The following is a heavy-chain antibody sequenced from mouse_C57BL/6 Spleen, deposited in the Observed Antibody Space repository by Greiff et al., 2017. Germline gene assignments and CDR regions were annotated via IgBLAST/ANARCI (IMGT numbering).Heavy chain of an antibody. J-gene: IGHJ2*01. CDR2: INPSNGGT. CDR1: TSYW. V-gene: IGHV1-53*01. D-gene: IGHD2-1*01. CDR3: ARDGNHDY. Sequence: QVQLQQPGTELVKPGASVKLSFTSYWMHWVKQRPGQGLEWIGNINPSNGGTNYNEKFKSKATLTVDKSSSTAYMQLSSLTAEDSAVYYCARDGNHDYWGQGTTLTVSS.